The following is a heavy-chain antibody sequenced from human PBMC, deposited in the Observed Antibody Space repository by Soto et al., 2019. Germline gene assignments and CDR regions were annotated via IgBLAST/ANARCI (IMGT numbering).Heavy chain of an antibody. Sequence: EVQLLESGGGLVQPGGSLRLSCAASGFTFSSYVMSWVRQAPGKGLEWVSAISGSGGSTYYADSVKGRFTISRDNSKNTLYLQMNSLRAEDTAVYYCAKDLPPYYDFWSGYDYWGQGTLVTVSS. CDR1: GFTFSSYV. V-gene: IGHV3-23*01. CDR2: ISGSGGST. D-gene: IGHD3-3*01. CDR3: AKDLPPYYDFWSGYDY. J-gene: IGHJ4*02.